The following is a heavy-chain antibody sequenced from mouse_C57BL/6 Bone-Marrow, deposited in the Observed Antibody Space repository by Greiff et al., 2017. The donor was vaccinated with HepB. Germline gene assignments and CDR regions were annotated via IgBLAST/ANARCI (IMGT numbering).Heavy chain of an antibody. CDR1: GFTFSDYG. CDR3: ATTMIRRAWFAY. CDR2: ISSGSSTI. J-gene: IGHJ3*01. D-gene: IGHD2-4*01. V-gene: IGHV5-17*01. Sequence: EVMLVESGGGLVKPGGSLKLSCAASGFTFSDYGMHWVRQAPEKGLEWVAYISSGSSTIYYADTVKGRCTISRDNAKNTLFLQMTSLRSEDTAMYYCATTMIRRAWFAYWGQGTLVTVSA.